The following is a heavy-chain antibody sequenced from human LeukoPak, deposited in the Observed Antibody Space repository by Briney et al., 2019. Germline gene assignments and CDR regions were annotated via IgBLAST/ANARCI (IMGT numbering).Heavy chain of an antibody. CDR1: GFTLSSYD. V-gene: IGHV3-30-3*01. Sequence: GGSLRLSCAASGFTLSSYDMHGLRGARGEGLEGVAVKPYDGSNKSYAAPAKGRFTTSTDNSKTTLYLQINRPSAEDTAVYCCARGADYGGSPDYWGQGTLVTVSS. D-gene: IGHD4-23*01. J-gene: IGHJ4*02. CDR2: KPYDGSNK. CDR3: ARGADYGGSPDY.